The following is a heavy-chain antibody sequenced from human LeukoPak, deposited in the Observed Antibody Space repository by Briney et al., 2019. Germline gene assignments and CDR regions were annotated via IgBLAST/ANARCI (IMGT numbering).Heavy chain of an antibody. J-gene: IGHJ4*02. CDR2: IIPIFGTA. CDR3: ARNDYVWGSYRYTESGYFDY. V-gene: IGHV1-69*05. D-gene: IGHD3-16*02. Sequence: SVKVSRKASGGTFSSYAISWVRQAPGQGLEWMGGIIPIFGTANYAQKFQGRVTITTDESTSTAYMELSRLRSEDTAVYYCARNDYVWGSYRYTESGYFDYWGQGTLVTVSS. CDR1: GGTFSSYA.